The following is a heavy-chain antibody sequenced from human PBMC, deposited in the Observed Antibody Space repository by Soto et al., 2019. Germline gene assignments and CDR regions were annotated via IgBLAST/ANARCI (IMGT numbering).Heavy chain of an antibody. V-gene: IGHV1-69*08. Sequence: QVQLVQSGAEVKKPGSSVKVSCKASGGTFSSYTISWVRQAPGQGLEWMGRIIPILGIANYAQKFQGRVTITADKSTSTAYMELSSLRSEDTAVYYCARDRKPGIAVAGGDFDLWGRGTLVTVSS. J-gene: IGHJ2*01. D-gene: IGHD6-19*01. CDR1: GGTFSSYT. CDR3: ARDRKPGIAVAGGDFDL. CDR2: IIPILGIA.